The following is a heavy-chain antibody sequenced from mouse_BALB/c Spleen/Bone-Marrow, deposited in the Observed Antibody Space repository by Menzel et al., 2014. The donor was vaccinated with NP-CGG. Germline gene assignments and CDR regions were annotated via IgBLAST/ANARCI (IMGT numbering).Heavy chain of an antibody. Sequence: EVQLQQSGTVLARPGAAVKMSCKASGYTFSNYWMHWVKQRPGQGLEWIGTIYPRNSDTTYNQKFKGKAKLTAVTSTSTAYMELSSLTNEDSAVYYCTTLARSDFDYWGQGTTLTVSS. D-gene: IGHD3-1*01. J-gene: IGHJ2*01. CDR2: IYPRNSDT. CDR3: TTLARSDFDY. CDR1: GYTFSNYW. V-gene: IGHV1-5*01.